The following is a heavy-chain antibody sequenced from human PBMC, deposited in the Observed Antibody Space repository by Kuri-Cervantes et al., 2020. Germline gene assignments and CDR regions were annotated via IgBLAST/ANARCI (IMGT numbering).Heavy chain of an antibody. Sequence: ASVKVSCKASGYTFTGYYVHWVRQAPGQGLEWIGWINPNSGGTNYAQKFQGRVTMTRDTSISTAYMELSRLRSDDTAVYYCARGRTLRYFDWQTWHLLLWGQGTLVTVSS. CDR3: ARGRTLRYFDWQTWHLLL. V-gene: IGHV1-2*02. CDR1: GYTFTGYY. CDR2: INPNSGGT. D-gene: IGHD3-9*01. J-gene: IGHJ4*02.